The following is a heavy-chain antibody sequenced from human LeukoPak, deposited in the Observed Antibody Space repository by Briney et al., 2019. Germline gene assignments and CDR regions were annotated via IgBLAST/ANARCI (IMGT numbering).Heavy chain of an antibody. V-gene: IGHV4-39*01. D-gene: IGHD2-2*01. CDR3: AKIVVVPAAIHYFDY. J-gene: IGHJ4*02. Sequence: PSETLSLTCTVSSGSISSSSYYWGWIRQPPGKGLEWIGSIYYSGSTYYNPSLKSRVTISVDTSKNQFSLKLSSVTAADTAVYYCAKIVVVPAAIHYFDYWGQGTLVTVSS. CDR2: IYYSGST. CDR1: SGSISSSSYY.